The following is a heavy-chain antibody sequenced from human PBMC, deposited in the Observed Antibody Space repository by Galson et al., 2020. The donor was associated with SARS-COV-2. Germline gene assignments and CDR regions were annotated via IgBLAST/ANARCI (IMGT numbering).Heavy chain of an antibody. Sequence: GESLKISCAASGFTFMTYGIHWVRQAPGKGLEWVANIKQDGSEKYYVDSVKGRFTISRDNAKNSLYLQMNSLRAEDTAVYYCATDIVATGAYYYYMDVWGKGTTVTVSS. J-gene: IGHJ6*03. CDR2: IKQDGSEK. CDR3: ATDIVATGAYYYYMDV. D-gene: IGHD5-12*01. CDR1: GFTFMTYG. V-gene: IGHV3-7*03.